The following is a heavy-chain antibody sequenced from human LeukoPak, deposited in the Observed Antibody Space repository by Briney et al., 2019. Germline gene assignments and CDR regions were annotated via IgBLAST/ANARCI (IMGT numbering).Heavy chain of an antibody. CDR2: IYYSGST. CDR1: GGSISSSSYY. J-gene: IGHJ6*03. CDR3: AMTGGAYSYMDV. Sequence: SETVSLTCTVSGGSISSSSYYWGWIRQPPGKGLEWIGIIYYSGSTYYNPSLNSRVTISVDTSKNQFSLKLSSVTAADTAVYYCAMTGGAYSYMDVWGKGTTVTVSS. D-gene: IGHD4/OR15-4a*01. V-gene: IGHV4-39*01.